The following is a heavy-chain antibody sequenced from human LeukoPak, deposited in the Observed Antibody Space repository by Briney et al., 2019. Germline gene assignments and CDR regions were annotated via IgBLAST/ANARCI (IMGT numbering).Heavy chain of an antibody. V-gene: IGHV1-2*02. J-gene: IGHJ4*02. CDR3: ARAFVAGIAVAAYSY. CDR2: INPNSGGT. CDR1: GYTFTGYY. D-gene: IGHD6-19*01. Sequence: ASVKVSCKASGYTFTGYYMHWVRQAPGQGLEWMGWINPNSGGTNYAQKFQGRVTMTRDTSISTAYMELSRLRSDDTAVYYCARAFVAGIAVAAYSYWGQGTLVTVSS.